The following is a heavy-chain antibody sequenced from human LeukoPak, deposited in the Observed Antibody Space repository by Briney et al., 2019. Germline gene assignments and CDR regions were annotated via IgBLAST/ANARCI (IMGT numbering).Heavy chain of an antibody. J-gene: IGHJ6*02. CDR1: GGTFSSYA. V-gene: IGHV1-69*04. CDR2: IIPILGIV. D-gene: IGHD2-2*01. CDR3: ARWGIVVVPALGMDV. Sequence: GASVKVSCKASGGTFSSYAISWVRQAPGQGLEWMGRIIPILGIVNYAQKFQGRVTITADKSTSTAYVELSSLRSEDTAVYYCARWGIVVVPALGMDVWGQGTTVTVSS.